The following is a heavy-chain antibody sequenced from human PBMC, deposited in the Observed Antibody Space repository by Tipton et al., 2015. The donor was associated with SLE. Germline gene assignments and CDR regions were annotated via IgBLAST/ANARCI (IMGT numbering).Heavy chain of an antibody. CDR1: GFTFSSYG. Sequence: SLRLSCAASGFTFSSYGMHWVRQAPGKGLEWVAVIWYDGSNKYYADSVKGRFTISRDNSKNTLYLQMNSLRAEGTAVYYCARDKPNQLLYDYWGQGTLVTVSS. J-gene: IGHJ4*02. V-gene: IGHV3-33*01. CDR2: IWYDGSNK. CDR3: ARDKPNQLLYDY. D-gene: IGHD2-2*02.